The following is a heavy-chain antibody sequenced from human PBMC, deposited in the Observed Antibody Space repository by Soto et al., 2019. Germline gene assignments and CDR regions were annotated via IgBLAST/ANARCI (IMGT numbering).Heavy chain of an antibody. V-gene: IGHV3-48*01. CDR1: GFTFSSYS. CDR3: AREGPDYGDYVYYYYYMDV. CDR2: ISSSSSTI. Sequence: GGSLRLSCAASGFTFSSYSMNWVRQAPGKGLEWVSYISSSSSTIYYADSVKGRFTISRDNAKNSLYLQMNSLRAEDTAVYYCAREGPDYGDYVYYYYYMDVWGKGTTVTVSS. D-gene: IGHD4-17*01. J-gene: IGHJ6*03.